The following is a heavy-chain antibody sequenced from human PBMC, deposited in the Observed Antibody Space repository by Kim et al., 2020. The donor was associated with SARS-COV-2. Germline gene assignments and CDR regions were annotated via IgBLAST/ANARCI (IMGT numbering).Heavy chain of an antibody. CDR3: ARDRRGYSYGFNYYYYGMDV. Sequence: SVKVSCKASGGTFSSYAISWVRQAPGQGLEWMGGIIPISGTANYAQKFQGRVTINADESTSTAYMELSSLRSEDTAVYYCARDRRGYSYGFNYYYYGMDVWGQGTTVTVSS. CDR1: GGTFSSYA. D-gene: IGHD5-18*01. V-gene: IGHV1-69*13. J-gene: IGHJ6*02. CDR2: IIPISGTA.